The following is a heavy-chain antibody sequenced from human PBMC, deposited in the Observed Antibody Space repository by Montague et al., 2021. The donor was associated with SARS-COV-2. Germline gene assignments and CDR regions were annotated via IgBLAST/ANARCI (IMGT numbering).Heavy chain of an antibody. CDR1: GGSISSSSYY. CDR2: IYYSGST. CDR3: ARDLNEYSSSGGFDY. V-gene: IGHV4-39*07. J-gene: IGHJ4*02. Sequence: SETLSLTCTVSGGSISSSSYYWGWIRQPPGKGLEWIGSIYYSGSTYYNPSLKSRVTISIGTSKNQFSLKLSSVTAADTAVYYCARDLNEYSSSGGFDYWGQGTLVTVSS. D-gene: IGHD6-6*01.